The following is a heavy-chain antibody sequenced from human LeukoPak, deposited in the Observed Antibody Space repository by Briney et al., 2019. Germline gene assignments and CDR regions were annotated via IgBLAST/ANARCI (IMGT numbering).Heavy chain of an antibody. CDR1: GGSISSGSYY. D-gene: IGHD3-10*01. CDR2: IYTSGST. CDR3: ARGHVFGFLRKYYMDV. V-gene: IGHV4-61*02. J-gene: IGHJ6*03. Sequence: SETLSLTCTVSGGSISSGSYYWSWIRQPAGKGLEWIGRIYTSGSTNYNPSLKSRVTMSEDTSKNQFSLELSSVTAADTAVYYCARGHVFGFLRKYYMDVWGKGTTVTVSS.